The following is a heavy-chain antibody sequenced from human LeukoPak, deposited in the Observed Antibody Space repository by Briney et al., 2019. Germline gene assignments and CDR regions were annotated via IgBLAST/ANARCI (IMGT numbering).Heavy chain of an antibody. V-gene: IGHV4-59*01. CDR1: GGSISSYY. D-gene: IGHD1-26*01. CDR3: ASTYSGSYYSGFYY. Sequence: SETLSLTCTVSGGSISSYYWSWIRQPPGKGMGWVGYIYYSGSTNYNPSLKSRVTISVDTSTNQFSLKLSSVTAADTVVYYGASTYSGSYYSGFYYWGQGTLVTVSS. J-gene: IGHJ4*02. CDR2: IYYSGST.